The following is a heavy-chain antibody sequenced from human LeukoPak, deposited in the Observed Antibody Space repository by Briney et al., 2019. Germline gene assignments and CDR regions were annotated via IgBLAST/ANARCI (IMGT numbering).Heavy chain of an antibody. J-gene: IGHJ4*02. CDR2: INHSGST. V-gene: IGHV4-39*07. CDR3: ATMGHSSGWYGEDY. D-gene: IGHD6-19*01. CDR1: GGSISSGDYY. Sequence: SETLSLTCTVSGGSISSGDYYWSWIRQPPGKGLEWIGEINHSGSTNYNPSLKSRVTISVDTSKNQFSLKLSSVTAADTAVYYCATMGHSSGWYGEDYWGQGTLVTVSS.